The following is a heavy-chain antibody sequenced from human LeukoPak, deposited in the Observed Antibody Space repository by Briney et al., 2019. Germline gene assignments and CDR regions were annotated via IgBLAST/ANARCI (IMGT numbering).Heavy chain of an antibody. D-gene: IGHD5-24*01. J-gene: IGHJ3*01. CDR2: IYYSGST. V-gene: IGHV4-59*08. Sequence: SETLSLTCTVSGDSISSFYWSWIRQPPGKGLEWIGYIYYSGSTNYSPSLKSRVTISVDKSKNQFSLKLSSVTAADTAVYYCARPRDGYNFGAFDLWGQGTLVSVSS. CDR3: ARPRDGYNFGAFDL. CDR1: GDSISSFY.